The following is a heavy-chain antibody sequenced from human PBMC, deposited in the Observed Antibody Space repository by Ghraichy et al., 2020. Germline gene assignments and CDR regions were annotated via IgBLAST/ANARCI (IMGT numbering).Heavy chain of an antibody. CDR2: ISAYNGNT. D-gene: IGHD5-12*01. V-gene: IGHV1-18*01. CDR1: GYTFTSYG. CDR3: ARSGDIVATIFFSRHWYFDL. Sequence: GESLNISCKASGYTFTSYGISWVRQAPGQGLEWMGWISAYNGNTNYAQKLQGRVTMTTDTSTSTAYMELRSLRSDDTAVYYCARSGDIVATIFFSRHWYFDLWGRGTLVTVSS. J-gene: IGHJ2*01.